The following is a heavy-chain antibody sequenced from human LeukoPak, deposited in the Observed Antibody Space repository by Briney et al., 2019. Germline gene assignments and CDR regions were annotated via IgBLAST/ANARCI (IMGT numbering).Heavy chain of an antibody. CDR3: ARCRDGYNPDY. D-gene: IGHD5-24*01. Sequence: SQTLSLTCTVSGGSISSGDYYWSWIRQPPGKGLEWIGRIYTSGSTNYNPSLKSRVTMSVDTSKNQFSLKLSSVTAADTAVYYCARCRDGYNPDYWGQGTLVTVSS. V-gene: IGHV4-61*02. J-gene: IGHJ4*02. CDR1: GGSISSGDYY. CDR2: IYTSGST.